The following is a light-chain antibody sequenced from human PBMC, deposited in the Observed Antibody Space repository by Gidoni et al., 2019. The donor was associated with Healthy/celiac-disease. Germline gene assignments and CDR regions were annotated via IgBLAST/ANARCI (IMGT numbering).Light chain of an antibody. CDR3: AAWDDSLSGLV. Sequence: QSVLTQPPSASGTPGSRVTISCSGRSSNIGSNYVYWYQQLPGTAPKLLIYRNNQRPSGVPDRFSGSKSGTSASLAISGLRSEDEADYYCAAWDDSLSGLVFGGGTKLTVL. V-gene: IGLV1-47*01. CDR2: RNN. CDR1: SSNIGSNY. J-gene: IGLJ2*01.